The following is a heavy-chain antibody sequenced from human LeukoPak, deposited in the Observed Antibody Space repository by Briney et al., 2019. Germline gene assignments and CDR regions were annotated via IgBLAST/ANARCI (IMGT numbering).Heavy chain of an antibody. J-gene: IGHJ5*02. V-gene: IGHV1-8*03. Sequence: ASVKVSCKASGYTFTSYDINWVRQATGQGLEWMGWMNPNSGNTGYAQKFQGRVTITRNASISTAYMELSSLRPEDTAVYYCARVPRATVTTWWFDPWGQGTLVTVSS. CDR3: ARVPRATVTTWWFDP. CDR1: GYTFTSYD. CDR2: MNPNSGNT. D-gene: IGHD4-17*01.